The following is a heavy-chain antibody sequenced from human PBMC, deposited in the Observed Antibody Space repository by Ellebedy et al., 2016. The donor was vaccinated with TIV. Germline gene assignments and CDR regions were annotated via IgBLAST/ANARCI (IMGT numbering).Heavy chain of an antibody. CDR1: GGSISSSNW. Sequence: SETLSLXXAVSGGSISSSNWWRWVRQPPGKGLEWIGEIYHSGSTNYNPSLKSRVTISVDKSKNQFSLKLSSVTAADTAVYYCARDHRTVTLRYYYYGMDVWGQGTTVTVSS. D-gene: IGHD4-17*01. CDR3: ARDHRTVTLRYYYYGMDV. V-gene: IGHV4-4*02. J-gene: IGHJ6*02. CDR2: IYHSGST.